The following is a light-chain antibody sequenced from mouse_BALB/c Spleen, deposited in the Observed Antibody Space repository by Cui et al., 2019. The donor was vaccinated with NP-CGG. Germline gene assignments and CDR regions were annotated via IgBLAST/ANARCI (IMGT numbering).Light chain of an antibody. CDR3: ALWYSNHWV. CDR1: TGAVTTSNY. V-gene: IGLV1*01. Sequence: AVATQDSALTTSPGAIVTLPCRSSTGAVTTSNYANWVQEKPDHLFPGLIGGTNNRVPGVPARFSGSLIGDKAALTITGAQTEDEAIYFCALWYSNHWVFGGGTKVTVL. CDR2: GTN. J-gene: IGLJ1*01.